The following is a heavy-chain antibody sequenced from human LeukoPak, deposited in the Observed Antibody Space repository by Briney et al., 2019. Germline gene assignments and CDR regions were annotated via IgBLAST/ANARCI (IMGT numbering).Heavy chain of an antibody. J-gene: IGHJ3*02. Sequence: GGSLRLSCAASGFTFSNAWMSWVRQAPGKGLEWVGRIKSKTDGGTTDYAAPVKGRFTISRDDSKNTLYLQMNSLRAEDTAVYYCARDHAITFGGVIVWEDDAFDIWGQGTMVTVSS. D-gene: IGHD3-16*02. CDR2: IKSKTDGGTT. CDR3: ARDHAITFGGVIVWEDDAFDI. CDR1: GFTFSNAW. V-gene: IGHV3-15*05.